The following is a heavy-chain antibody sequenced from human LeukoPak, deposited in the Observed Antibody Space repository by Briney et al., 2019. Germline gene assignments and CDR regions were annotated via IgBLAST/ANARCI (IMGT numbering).Heavy chain of an antibody. D-gene: IGHD6-13*01. CDR1: GGSISSYY. CDR2: ISYSGSA. V-gene: IGHV4-59*01. J-gene: IGHJ3*01. CDR3: ATGGAGIAAAP. Sequence: SETLSLTCTVSGGSISSYYWSWIRQPTWEGLEWIGYISYSGSANYHPSLKSRVTMSVDTSKNQFSLKLTSVTAADTAVYYCATGGAGIAAAPWGQGTMVTVSS.